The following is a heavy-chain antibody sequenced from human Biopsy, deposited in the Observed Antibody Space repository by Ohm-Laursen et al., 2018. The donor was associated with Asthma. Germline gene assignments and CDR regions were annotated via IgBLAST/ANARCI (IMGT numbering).Heavy chain of an antibody. CDR2: IHYSGST. J-gene: IGHJ4*02. D-gene: IGHD2-15*01. CDR3: AGFCSGGNCPDH. V-gene: IGHV4-59*07. CDR1: GGSISSDY. Sequence: SDTLSLTCTVSGGSISSDYWSWIRQPPGKGLEWIGNIHYSGSTYSNPSLKSRVTISVDTSKKQISLRLSSVIAADTAVYYCAGFCSGGNCPDHWGQGALVTVSS.